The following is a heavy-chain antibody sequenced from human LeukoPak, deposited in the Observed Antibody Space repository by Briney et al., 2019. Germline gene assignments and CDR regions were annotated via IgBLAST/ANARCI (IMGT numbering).Heavy chain of an antibody. CDR3: ARDLAYSRLDY. Sequence: GGSLRLSCAASGFTFSNAWMNWVRQAPGKGLEWVGRIKSKTYGGTTDCAAPVKGRFTISRDDSKSTLYLQMNSLRVEDTAFYYCARDLAYSRLDYWGQGMLVTVSS. J-gene: IGHJ4*02. CDR1: GFTFSNAW. V-gene: IGHV3-15*07. CDR2: IKSKTYGGTT. D-gene: IGHD5-18*01.